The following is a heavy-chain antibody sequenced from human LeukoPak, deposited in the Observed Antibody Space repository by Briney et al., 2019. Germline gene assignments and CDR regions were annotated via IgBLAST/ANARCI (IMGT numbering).Heavy chain of an antibody. J-gene: IGHJ6*02. CDR1: GGSISSYY. V-gene: IGHV4-59*08. Sequence: SETLSLTCTVSGGSISSYYWSWIRQPPGKGLEWIGYIYYSGSTNYNPSLKSRVTISVDTSKNQFSLKLSSVTAADTAVYYCAGQGTTTVTTWSYYYYGMDVWGQGTTVTVSS. CDR2: IYYSGST. CDR3: AGQGTTTVTTWSYYYYGMDV. D-gene: IGHD4-17*01.